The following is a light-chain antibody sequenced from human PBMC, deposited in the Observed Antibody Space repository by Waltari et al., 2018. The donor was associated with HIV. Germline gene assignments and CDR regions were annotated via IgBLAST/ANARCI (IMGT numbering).Light chain of an antibody. V-gene: IGLV2-14*01. CDR3: TSYRSGSTLV. CDR2: EVN. CDR1: SSDVGASTS. J-gene: IGLJ1*01. Sequence: QSALTQPASVSVSPGQSITISCTGTSSDVGASTSVSCYQHHPGEAPKLMIYEVNNRPSGVTYRFSGGKSGNAASPTISGLQAEDEADYYCTSYRSGSTLVFGSGTKVTVL.